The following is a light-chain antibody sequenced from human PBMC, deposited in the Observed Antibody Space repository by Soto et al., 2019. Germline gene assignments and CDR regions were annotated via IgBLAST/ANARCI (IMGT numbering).Light chain of an antibody. J-gene: IGKJ1*01. CDR2: DAS. CDR1: QSVSSY. Sequence: EIVLTQAPATLSLSPGERATLSCRASQSVSSYLAWYQQKPGQAPRLLIYDASNRATGIPARFSGSGSGTDFTLTISSLEPEDFAVYYCQQRSNWPQFGQGTKVDLK. CDR3: QQRSNWPQ. V-gene: IGKV3-11*01.